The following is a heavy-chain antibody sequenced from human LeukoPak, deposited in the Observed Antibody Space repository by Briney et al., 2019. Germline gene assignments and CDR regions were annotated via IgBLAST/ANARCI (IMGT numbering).Heavy chain of an antibody. CDR1: GFTFTTYS. CDR2: ISSCSSGI. J-gene: IGHJ4*02. Sequence: GGSLRLSCEASGFTFTTYSMTWVRQAPGKGLEWVSIISSCSSGIFSADALKGRFTISRDDAKNLLYLDMNSLRAEDTAVYYCARGHTAVTRHFDFWGQGTLVTVSS. CDR3: ARGHTAVTRHFDF. D-gene: IGHD4-17*01. V-gene: IGHV3-21*01.